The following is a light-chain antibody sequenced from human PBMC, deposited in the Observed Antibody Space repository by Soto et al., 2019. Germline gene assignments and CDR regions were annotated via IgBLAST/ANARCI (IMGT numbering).Light chain of an antibody. Sequence: DIVMTQSPDSLAVSLGERATINCKSSQNILYSSNNKNYLSWYQQKPGQPPKLLISWASTRESGVPDRFTGSGSGTDFTLTISTLQAKDVAVYYCQQYFSTPPYTFGQGTKLEIK. J-gene: IGKJ2*01. V-gene: IGKV4-1*01. CDR3: QQYFSTPPYT. CDR2: WAS. CDR1: QNILYSSNNKNY.